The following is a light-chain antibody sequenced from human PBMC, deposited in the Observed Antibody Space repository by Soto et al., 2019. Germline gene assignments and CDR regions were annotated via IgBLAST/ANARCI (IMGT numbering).Light chain of an antibody. V-gene: IGLV2-14*01. J-gene: IGLJ2*01. CDR1: SSDVGGYNY. Sequence: QSVLTQPASVSGSPGQSITISCTGTSSDVGGYNYVSWYQQHPGKAPKLMIYEVSNRPSGVSNRFSGSKSGNTASLTISGLQAEDEADYYCQSYDSYTVIFGGGTKLTV. CDR3: QSYDSYTVI. CDR2: EVS.